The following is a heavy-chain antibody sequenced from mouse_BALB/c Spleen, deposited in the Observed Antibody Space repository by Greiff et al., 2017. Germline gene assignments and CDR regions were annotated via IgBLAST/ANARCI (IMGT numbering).Heavy chain of an antibody. CDR2: ISDGGSYT. Sequence: EVMLVESGGGLVKPGGSLKLSCAASGFTFSDYYMYWVRQTPEKRLEWVATISDGGSYTYYPDSVKGRFTISRDNAKNNLYLQMSSLKSEDTAMYYCARDPDGYYPWFAYWGQGTLVTVSA. D-gene: IGHD2-3*01. J-gene: IGHJ3*01. CDR3: ARDPDGYYPWFAY. CDR1: GFTFSDYY. V-gene: IGHV5-4*02.